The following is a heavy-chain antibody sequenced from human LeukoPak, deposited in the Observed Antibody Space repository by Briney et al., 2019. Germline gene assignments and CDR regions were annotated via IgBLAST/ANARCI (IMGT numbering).Heavy chain of an antibody. CDR2: ISWNSGSI. Sequence: GGSLRLSCAASGFTFDDYAMHWVRQAPGKGLEWVSGISWNSGSIGYADSVKGRFTISRDNAKNSLYLQMNSLRAEDTALYYCAKDRYYYDSSGLDYWGQRTLVTVSS. CDR1: GFTFDDYA. J-gene: IGHJ4*02. CDR3: AKDRYYYDSSGLDY. V-gene: IGHV3-9*01. D-gene: IGHD3-22*01.